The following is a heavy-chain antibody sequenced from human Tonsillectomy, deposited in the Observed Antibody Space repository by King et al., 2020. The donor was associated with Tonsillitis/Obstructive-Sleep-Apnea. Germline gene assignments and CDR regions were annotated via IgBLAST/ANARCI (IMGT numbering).Heavy chain of an antibody. CDR3: ARLEYYDFWSGSRGWFDP. CDR2: IYYSGST. V-gene: IGHV4-39*01. Sequence: VPLQESGPGLVKPSETLSLTCTVSGGSISSSSYYWGWIRQPPGKGLEWIGSIYYSGSTYYNPSLKSRVTISVDTSKNQFSLKLSSVTAADTAVYYCARLEYYDFWSGSRGWFDPWGQGTLVTVSS. J-gene: IGHJ5*02. D-gene: IGHD3-3*01. CDR1: GGSISSSSYY.